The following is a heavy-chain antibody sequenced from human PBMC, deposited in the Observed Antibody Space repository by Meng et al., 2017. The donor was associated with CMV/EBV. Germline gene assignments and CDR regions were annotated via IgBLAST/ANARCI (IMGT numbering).Heavy chain of an antibody. CDR3: ATNVDTAMGVFDY. J-gene: IGHJ4*02. D-gene: IGHD5-18*01. CDR2: ISAYNGNT. CDR1: GYTFTSYG. V-gene: IGHV1-18*01. Sequence: GESLKISCKASGYTFTSYGISWVRQAPGQGLEWMGWISAYNGNTNYAQKLQGRVTMTTDTSTSTAYMELRSLRSDDTAVYYCATNVDTAMGVFDYWGQGTLVTVSS.